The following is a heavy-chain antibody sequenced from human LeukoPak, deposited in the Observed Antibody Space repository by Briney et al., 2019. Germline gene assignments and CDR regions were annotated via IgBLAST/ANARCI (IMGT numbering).Heavy chain of an antibody. CDR2: INSDGSTT. Sequence: GGSLRLSCAASGVTLSSHWMHWVRQAPGKGLVWVSRINSDGSTTNYADSVKGRFTISRDNAENSLYLQMNSLRLEDTAVYYCTRRVSATRWFDPWGQGTLVTVSS. J-gene: IGHJ5*02. CDR1: GVTLSSHW. CDR3: TRRVSATRWFDP. D-gene: IGHD2-15*01. V-gene: IGHV3-74*01.